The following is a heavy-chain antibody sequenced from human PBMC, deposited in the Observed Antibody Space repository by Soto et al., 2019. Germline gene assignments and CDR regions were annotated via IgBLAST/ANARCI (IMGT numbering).Heavy chain of an antibody. D-gene: IGHD3-10*01. V-gene: IGHV4-30-4*01. J-gene: IGHJ4*02. CDR2: IYYSGST. CDR3: ARAHSLWFGEMDY. Sequence: SETLSLTCTVSGGSISSGDYYWSWIRQPPGKGLEWIGYIYYSGSTYYNPSLKSRVTISVDTSKNQFSLKLSSVTAADTAVYYCARAHSLWFGEMDYWGQGTLVTVSS. CDR1: GGSISSGDYY.